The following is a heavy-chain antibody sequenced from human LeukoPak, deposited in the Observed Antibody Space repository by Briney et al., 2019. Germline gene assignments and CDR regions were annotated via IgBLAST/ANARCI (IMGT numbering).Heavy chain of an antibody. CDR1: GFTFSSYA. CDR2: ISGSGGST. Sequence: GGSLRLSCAASGFTFSSYAMSWVRQAPGKGLEWVSAISGSGGSTYYADSVKGRFTISRDNSKNTLYLQMNSLRAEDTAVYYCAKDPHIVVVIAEVPLFDYWGQGTLVTVSS. CDR3: AKDPHIVVVIAEVPLFDY. J-gene: IGHJ4*02. D-gene: IGHD2-21*01. V-gene: IGHV3-23*01.